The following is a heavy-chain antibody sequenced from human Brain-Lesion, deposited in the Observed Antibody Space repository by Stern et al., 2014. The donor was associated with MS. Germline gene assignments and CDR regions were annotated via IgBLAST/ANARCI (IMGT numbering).Heavy chain of an antibody. D-gene: IGHD3-3*01. CDR3: ARVYNTIYGIVTQRGSGMDV. Sequence: EVQLVESGGGLVQPGGSLTISCTAAGFTFGNYWMTWVRQAPGKGLEWVANIKEDGTEKNYVDSVKGRFTISRDNARNSLYLQMNSLGVEDTAFYYCARVYNTIYGIVTQRGSGMDVWGQGTTVIVSS. CDR2: IKEDGTEK. CDR1: GFTFGNYW. V-gene: IGHV3-7*01. J-gene: IGHJ6*02.